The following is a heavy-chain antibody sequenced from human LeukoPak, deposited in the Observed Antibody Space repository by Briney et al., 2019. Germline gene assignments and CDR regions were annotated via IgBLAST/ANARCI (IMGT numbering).Heavy chain of an antibody. J-gene: IGHJ4*02. CDR2: IWYDGSNK. V-gene: IGHV3-33*03. D-gene: IGHD1-14*01. Sequence: GRSRRLSCAASGFTFSSYGMHWVRQAPGKGLEWVAVIWYDGSNKYYADSVKGRFTISRDNAKNSLYLQMNSLRAEDTAVYYCATWTGIIPYWGQGTLVTVSS. CDR1: GFTFSSYG. CDR3: ATWTGIIPY.